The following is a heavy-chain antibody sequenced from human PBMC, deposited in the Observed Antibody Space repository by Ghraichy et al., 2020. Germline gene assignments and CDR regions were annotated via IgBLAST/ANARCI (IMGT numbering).Heavy chain of an antibody. D-gene: IGHD3-10*01. Sequence: SETLSLTCAVYGGSFSGYYWSWIRQPPGKGLEWIGEINHSGSTNYNPSLKSRVTISVDTSKNQFSLKLSSVTAADTAVYYCARSRVYGFDYWGQGTLVTVSS. J-gene: IGHJ4*02. CDR3: ARSRVYGFDY. V-gene: IGHV4-34*01. CDR1: GGSFSGYY. CDR2: INHSGST.